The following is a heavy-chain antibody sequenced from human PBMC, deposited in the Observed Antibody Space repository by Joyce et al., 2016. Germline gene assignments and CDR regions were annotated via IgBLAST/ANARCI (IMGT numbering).Heavy chain of an antibody. J-gene: IGHJ4*02. D-gene: IGHD2-8*01. CDR2: ISTYNGNT. CDR3: ARGGDILLMVYAIDY. CDR1: GYSFTSFG. V-gene: IGHV1-18*01. Sequence: QVQLVQSGAGVKKPGASVKVSCKASGYSFTSFGINWVRQAPGQGLEWMGWISTYNGNTNSAQTFQGRVTMSTDTSTSTAYMELTSLRSDDTAVYYCARGGDILLMVYAIDYWGQGTLVTVSS.